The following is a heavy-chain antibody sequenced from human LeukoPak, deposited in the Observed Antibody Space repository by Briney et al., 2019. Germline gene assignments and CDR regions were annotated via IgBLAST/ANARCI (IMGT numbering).Heavy chain of an antibody. CDR3: ARQGEYSYGYGAFDI. V-gene: IGHV1-24*01. J-gene: IGHJ3*02. CDR2: FDPEDGET. D-gene: IGHD5-18*01. Sequence: ASVKVSCKVSGYTLTELSMHWVRQAPGKGLEWMGGFDPEDGETIYAQKFQGRVTMTRDTSTSTVYMELSSLRSEDTAVYYCARQGEYSYGYGAFDIWGQGTMVTVSS. CDR1: GYTLTELS.